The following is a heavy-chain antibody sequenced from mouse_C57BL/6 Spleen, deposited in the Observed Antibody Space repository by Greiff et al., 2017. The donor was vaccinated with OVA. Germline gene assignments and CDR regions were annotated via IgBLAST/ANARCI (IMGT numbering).Heavy chain of an antibody. CDR2: INPNNGGT. CDR1: GYTFTDYY. CDR3: ATSYYDYDRVFMDY. J-gene: IGHJ4*01. Sequence: VQLQQSGPELVKPGASVKISCKASGYTFTDYYMNWVKQSHGKSLEWIGDINPNNGGTSYNQKFKGKATLTVDKSSSTAYMELRSLTSEDSAVYYCATSYYDYDRVFMDYWGQGTSVTVSS. V-gene: IGHV1-26*01. D-gene: IGHD2-4*01.